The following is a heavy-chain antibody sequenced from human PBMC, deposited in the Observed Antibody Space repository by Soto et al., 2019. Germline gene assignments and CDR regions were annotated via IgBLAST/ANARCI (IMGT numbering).Heavy chain of an antibody. V-gene: IGHV3-30*03. CDR3: AHSLSYDYIWGVTLPPSNDAFDI. CDR1: GFTFSSYG. J-gene: IGHJ3*02. Sequence: QVQLVESGGGVVQPGRSLRLSCAASGFTFSSYGMHWVRQAPGKGLEWVAVISYDGSNKYYADSVKGRFTISRDNSKNTLYLQMNSLRAEDTAVYYCAHSLSYDYIWGVTLPPSNDAFDIWGQGTMVTVSS. CDR2: ISYDGSNK. D-gene: IGHD3-16*01.